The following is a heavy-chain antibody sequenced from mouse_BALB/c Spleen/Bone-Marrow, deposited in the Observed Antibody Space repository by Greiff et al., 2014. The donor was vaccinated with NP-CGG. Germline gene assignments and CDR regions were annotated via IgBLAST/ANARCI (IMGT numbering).Heavy chain of an antibody. V-gene: IGHV1S22*01. CDR1: GYTFTSYW. CDR2: IYPGSGST. CDR3: TREGPTGTGGDY. D-gene: IGHD4-1*02. Sequence: LQQLGSELVRPGASVKLSCKASGYTFTSYWMHWVKQRPGQGLEWIGNIYPGSGSTNYDEKFKSKATLTVDTSSSTAYMQLSSLTSEDSAVYYCTREGPTGTGGDYWGQGTTLTVSS. J-gene: IGHJ2*01.